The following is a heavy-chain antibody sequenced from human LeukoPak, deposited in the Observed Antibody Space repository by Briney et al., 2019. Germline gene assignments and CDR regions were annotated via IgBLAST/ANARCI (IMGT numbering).Heavy chain of an antibody. CDR1: GYTFSAHY. D-gene: IGHD5-12*01. V-gene: IGHV1-2*02. CDR2: INPNSGGT. CDR3: ARGIGVDMVAAITGFDY. J-gene: IGHJ4*02. Sequence: AASVKLSCKASGYTFSAHYMHWVRQAPGQGPEWMGWINPNSGGTNYAQKFQGRVTMTRDTSISTAYMELSRLRSDDTAVYYCARGIGVDMVAAITGFDYWGQGTLVTVSS.